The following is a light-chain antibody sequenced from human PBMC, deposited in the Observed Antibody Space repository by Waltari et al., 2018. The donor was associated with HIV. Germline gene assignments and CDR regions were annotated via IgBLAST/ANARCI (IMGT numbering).Light chain of an antibody. Sequence: QSALTQPRSVSGSPGQSVTISCTETRSDVGGYNYVSWYQQHPGKAPKVMIYEFSKRPSGVPDRFSGSKSGNTASLTISGLQAEDESDYYCCSYAGSYIWVFGGGTKLTFL. J-gene: IGLJ3*02. V-gene: IGLV2-11*01. CDR3: CSYAGSYIWV. CDR2: EFS. CDR1: RSDVGGYNY.